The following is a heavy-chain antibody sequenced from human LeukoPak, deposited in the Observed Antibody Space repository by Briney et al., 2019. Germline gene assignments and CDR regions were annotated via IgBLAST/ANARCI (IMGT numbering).Heavy chain of an antibody. Sequence: SETLSLTCTVPGGSISSYYWSWIRQPAGKGLEWIGRIYTSGSTNYNPSLKSRVTMSVDTSKNQFSLKLSSVTAADTAVYYCARDPRFDDLRFLEWDSSYYYYYMDVWGKGTTVTVSS. V-gene: IGHV4-4*07. CDR2: IYTSGST. CDR3: ARDPRFDDLRFLEWDSSYYYYYMDV. CDR1: GGSISSYY. J-gene: IGHJ6*03. D-gene: IGHD3-3*01.